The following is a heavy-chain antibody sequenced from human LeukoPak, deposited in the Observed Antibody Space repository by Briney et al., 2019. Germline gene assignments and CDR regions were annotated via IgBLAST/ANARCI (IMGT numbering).Heavy chain of an antibody. Sequence: PGGSLRLSCAASGFTFSDYYMSWLRQAPGKGLEWVSYISSSGSTIYYADSVKGRFTISRDNAKNSLYLQMNSLRAEDTGVYYCAKDRSYGAFEIWGQGTMVTVSS. J-gene: IGHJ3*02. D-gene: IGHD3-10*01. CDR1: GFTFSDYY. CDR3: AKDRSYGAFEI. V-gene: IGHV3-11*01. CDR2: ISSSGSTI.